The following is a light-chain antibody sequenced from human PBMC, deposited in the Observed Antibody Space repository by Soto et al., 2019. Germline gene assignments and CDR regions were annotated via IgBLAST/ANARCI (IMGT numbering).Light chain of an antibody. Sequence: QSVLTQPASVSGSPGQSITISCTEPTVNLGGYNYASCYQQHPGKAPKLMIYEVSNRPSGVSNRFSGSKSGNTASLTISGLQAEDEADYYCSSYTSSSSYVFGTGTKLTVL. CDR3: SSYTSSSSYV. J-gene: IGLJ1*01. CDR1: TVNLGGYNY. V-gene: IGLV2-14*01. CDR2: EVS.